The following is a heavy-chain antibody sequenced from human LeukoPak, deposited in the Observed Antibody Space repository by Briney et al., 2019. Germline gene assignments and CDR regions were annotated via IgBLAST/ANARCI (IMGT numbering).Heavy chain of an antibody. CDR1: GFTFSNAW. CDR3: ARIVFWSGWYFDL. V-gene: IGHV3-11*01. D-gene: IGHD3-3*01. J-gene: IGHJ2*01. CDR2: ISASGSAI. Sequence: GGSLRLSCAASGFTFSNAWMSWIRQAPGKGLEWISYISASGSAIYYADSVKGRLTISRDNAENSLYLQMNSLRAEDTAVYYCARIVFWSGWYFDLWGRGTQVTVSS.